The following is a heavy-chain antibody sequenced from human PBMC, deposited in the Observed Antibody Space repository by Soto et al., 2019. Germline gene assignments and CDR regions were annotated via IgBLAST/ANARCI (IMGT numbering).Heavy chain of an antibody. CDR2: INSDGSSA. J-gene: IGHJ5*02. Sequence: EVQQVESGGGLVQPGGSLRLSCAASGFTFSSYWMHWVRQAPGKGLVWVSRINSDGSSATYADSVKGRFTISRDNAKNTLYLPMNSLRADDTAVSYCARIRGRDGVYRNWPDPWGQGTLVTVSS. CDR3: ARIRGRDGVYRNWPDP. D-gene: IGHD1-1*01. CDR1: GFTFSSYW. V-gene: IGHV3-74*03.